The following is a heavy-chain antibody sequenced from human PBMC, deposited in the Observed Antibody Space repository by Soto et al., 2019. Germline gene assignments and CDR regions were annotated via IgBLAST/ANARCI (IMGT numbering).Heavy chain of an antibody. CDR3: AMVGHITHYGMAV. Sequence: QVQLVQSGAEVKQPGSSVKVSCGASGGTFSSYPINWVRQAPGQGLEWMGGIIPFFGTSNYAQKFQGRVTITSDESTSTAYMELSSMRSEDTAGYYCAMVGHITHYGMAVWGQGPTVTVSS. CDR1: GGTFSSYP. CDR2: IIPFFGTS. V-gene: IGHV1-69*01. J-gene: IGHJ6*02. D-gene: IGHD1-26*01.